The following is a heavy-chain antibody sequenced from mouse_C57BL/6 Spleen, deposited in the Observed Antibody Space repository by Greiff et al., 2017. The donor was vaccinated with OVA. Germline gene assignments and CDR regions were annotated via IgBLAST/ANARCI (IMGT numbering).Heavy chain of an antibody. D-gene: IGHD2-3*01. CDR1: GFTFSDYY. CDR2: ISNGGGST. V-gene: IGHV5-12*01. J-gene: IGHJ1*03. Sequence: EVQVVESGGGLVQPGGSLKLSCAASGFTFSDYYMYWVRQTPEKRLEWVAYISNGGGSTYYPDTVKGRFTISRDNAKNTLYLQMSRLKSEDTAMYYCARHGWEGYFDVWGTGTTVTVSS. CDR3: ARHGWEGYFDV.